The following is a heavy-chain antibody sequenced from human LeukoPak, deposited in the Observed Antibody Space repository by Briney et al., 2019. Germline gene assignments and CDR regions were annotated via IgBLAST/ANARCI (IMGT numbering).Heavy chain of an antibody. J-gene: IGHJ6*02. CDR2: IWYDGSNK. CDR1: GFTFSSYG. Sequence: PGRSLRLSCAASGFTFSSYGMHWVRQAAGKGLEWVALIWYDGSNKYYADSVKGRFTISRDNSKNTLYLQMHSLRAEDTAVYYCARDFVAAPTVWGQGTTVTVSS. D-gene: IGHD6-13*01. CDR3: ARDFVAAPTV. V-gene: IGHV3-33*01.